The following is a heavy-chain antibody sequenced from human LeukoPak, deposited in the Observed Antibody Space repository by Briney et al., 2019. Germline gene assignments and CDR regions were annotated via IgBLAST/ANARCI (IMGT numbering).Heavy chain of an antibody. Sequence: GGSLRLSCAASGFTFSIFSMNWVRQAPGKGLEWVSSISSSSSYVYYADSVKGRFTISRDNAKNSLYLQMNSLRAEDMAVYYCARDHFGIPVWSGGGQGTLVTVSS. D-gene: IGHD5-18*01. J-gene: IGHJ4*02. CDR1: GFTFSIFS. CDR2: ISSSSSYV. CDR3: ARDHFGIPVWSG. V-gene: IGHV3-21*01.